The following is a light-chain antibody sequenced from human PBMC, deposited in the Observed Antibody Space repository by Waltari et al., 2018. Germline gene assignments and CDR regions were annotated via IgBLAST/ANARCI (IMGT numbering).Light chain of an antibody. V-gene: IGKV3-15*01. CDR3: QQYNNWPRT. Sequence: EIVMTQSPATLSVSPGERATLPCRASQSVSSNLAWYQQKPGQALRLLIYGASTPATGIPARFSGSGSGTEFTLTISSLQSEDFAVYYCQQYNNWPRTFGQGTKVEIK. CDR2: GAS. CDR1: QSVSSN. J-gene: IGKJ1*01.